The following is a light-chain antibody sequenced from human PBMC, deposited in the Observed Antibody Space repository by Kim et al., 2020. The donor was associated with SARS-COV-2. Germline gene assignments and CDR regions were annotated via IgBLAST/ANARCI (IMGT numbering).Light chain of an antibody. CDR1: QSVSSSY. Sequence: SPGERATLSCRASQSVSSSYLAWYQQTPGQAPSLLIYGASSRATGIPDRFSGSGSGTDFTLTISRLEPEDFAVYYCQQYGSSPLTFGGGTKVDIK. V-gene: IGKV3-20*01. CDR3: QQYGSSPLT. J-gene: IGKJ4*01. CDR2: GAS.